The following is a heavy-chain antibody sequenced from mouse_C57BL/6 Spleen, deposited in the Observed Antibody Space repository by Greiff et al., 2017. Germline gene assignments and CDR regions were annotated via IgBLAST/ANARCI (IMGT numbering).Heavy chain of an antibody. V-gene: IGHV1-15*01. CDR3: TGKGLYFDY. CDR2: IDPETGGT. D-gene: IGHD3-3*01. J-gene: IGHJ2*01. CDR1: GYTFTDYE. Sequence: QVQLQQSGAELVRPGASVTLSCKASGYTFTDYEMHWVKQTPVHGLEWIGAIDPETGGTAYNQKFKGKAILTADKSSSTAYMELRSLTSEDAAVYYCTGKGLYFDYWGQGTTLTVSS.